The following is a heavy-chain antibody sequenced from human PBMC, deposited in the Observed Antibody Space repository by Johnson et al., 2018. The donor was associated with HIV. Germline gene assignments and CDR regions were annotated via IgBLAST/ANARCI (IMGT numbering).Heavy chain of an antibody. CDR3: ARDLGGGYSSSSYAFDI. CDR1: GFTFSDYY. CDR2: IYSGGST. Sequence: VQLVESGGGLVKPGGSLRLSCAASGFTFSDYYMSWIRQAPGKGLEWVSVIYSGGSTYYADSVKGRFTISRDNSKNTLYLQMNSLRAEDTAVYYCARDLGGGYSSSSYAFDIWGQGTMVTVSS. D-gene: IGHD6-6*01. J-gene: IGHJ3*02. V-gene: IGHV3-66*01.